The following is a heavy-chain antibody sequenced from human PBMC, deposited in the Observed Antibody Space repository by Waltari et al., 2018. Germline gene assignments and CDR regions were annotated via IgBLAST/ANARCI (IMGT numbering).Heavy chain of an antibody. Sequence: QLQLQESGPGLVKPSETLSLTCTVSGGSISSSSNYYWGWIRQPPGKGLEWIGSIYYNGSTNYNPSLKSRVTISGDTSKNQFSLKRSSVTAADTVVYYCARRAWGSGWSYWGQGTLVAVSS. CDR3: ARRAWGSGWSY. CDR1: GGSISSSSNYY. CDR2: IYYNGST. D-gene: IGHD6-19*01. V-gene: IGHV4-39*01. J-gene: IGHJ4*02.